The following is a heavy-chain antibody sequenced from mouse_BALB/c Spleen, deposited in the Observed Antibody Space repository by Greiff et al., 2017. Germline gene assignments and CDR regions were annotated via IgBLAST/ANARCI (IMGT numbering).Heavy chain of an antibody. Sequence: VQRVESGPGLVAPSQSLSITCTVSGFSLTSYGVHWVRQPPGKGLEWLGVIWAGGSTNYNSALMSRLSISKDNSKSQVFLKMNSLQTDDTAMYYCARERYDYGTVGFAYWGQGTLVTVSA. CDR1: GFSLTSYG. CDR2: IWAGGST. CDR3: ARERYDYGTVGFAY. J-gene: IGHJ3*01. V-gene: IGHV2-9*02. D-gene: IGHD2-4*01.